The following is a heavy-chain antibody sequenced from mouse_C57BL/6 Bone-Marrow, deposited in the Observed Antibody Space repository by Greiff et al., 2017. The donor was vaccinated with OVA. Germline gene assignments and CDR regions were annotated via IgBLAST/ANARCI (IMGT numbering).Heavy chain of an antibody. CDR2: IRNKANGYTT. J-gene: IGHJ2*01. CDR1: GFTFTDYY. V-gene: IGHV7-3*01. CDR3: ASHYYYGPGY. D-gene: IGHD1-1*01. Sequence: EVQLVESGGGLVQPGGSLSLSCAASGFTFTDYYMSWVRQPPGKALEWLGFIRNKANGYTTEYSASVKGRFTISRDNSQSILYLPMNALRAEDSATCYCASHYYYGPGYWGQGTTLTVSS.